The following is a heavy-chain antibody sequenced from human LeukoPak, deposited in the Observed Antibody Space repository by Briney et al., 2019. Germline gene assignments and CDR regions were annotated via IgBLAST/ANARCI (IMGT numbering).Heavy chain of an antibody. Sequence: GGSLRLSCAASGFTFSSYWMHWVRHTPGKGLAWVSRINSDGTTTIYADSVKGRFTISRDNAKNTLYLQMNILRAEDTAVYYCARDWWFDPWGQGTLVTVSS. V-gene: IGHV3-74*01. J-gene: IGHJ5*02. CDR1: GFTFSSYW. CDR2: INSDGTTT. CDR3: ARDWWFDP.